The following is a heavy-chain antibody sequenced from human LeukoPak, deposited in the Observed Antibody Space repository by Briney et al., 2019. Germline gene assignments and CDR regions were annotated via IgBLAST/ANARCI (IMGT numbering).Heavy chain of an antibody. Sequence: SETLSLTCTVSGGPISSSYWSWIRQPPGKGLEWIGFIYYSGNTNYNPSLKSRVIISLDTSKNQFSLKLSSVTAADTAVYYCADYSGYGSWGFDYWGQGTLVTVSS. CDR3: ADYSGYGSWGFDY. V-gene: IGHV4-59*08. CDR1: GGPISSSY. CDR2: IYYSGNT. J-gene: IGHJ4*02. D-gene: IGHD5-12*01.